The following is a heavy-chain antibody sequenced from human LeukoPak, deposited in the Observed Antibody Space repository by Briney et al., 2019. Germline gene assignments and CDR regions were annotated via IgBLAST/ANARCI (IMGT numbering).Heavy chain of an antibody. D-gene: IGHD5-24*01. CDR2: INHSGST. Sequence: SETLSLTCAVHGVSFSGYYWSWIRQPPGKGLEWIGEINHSGSTNYNPSLKSRVTISVDTSKNQFSLKLSSVTAADTAVYYCARGRRDGYNRYFDYWGQGTLVTVSS. V-gene: IGHV4-34*01. CDR3: ARGRRDGYNRYFDY. CDR1: GVSFSGYY. J-gene: IGHJ4*02.